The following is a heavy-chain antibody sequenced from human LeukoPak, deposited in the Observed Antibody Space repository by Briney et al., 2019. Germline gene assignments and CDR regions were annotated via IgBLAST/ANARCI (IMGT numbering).Heavy chain of an antibody. CDR1: GFTFSSYA. Sequence: AGGSLRLSCAASGFTFSSYAMHWVRQAPGKGLEWVAVISYDGSNKYYADSVKGRFTISRDNSKNTLYLQMNSLRAEDTAVYYCARVIFGVVGLGFDPWGQGTLVTVSS. CDR2: ISYDGSNK. CDR3: ARVIFGVVGLGFDP. J-gene: IGHJ5*02. V-gene: IGHV3-30-3*01. D-gene: IGHD3-3*01.